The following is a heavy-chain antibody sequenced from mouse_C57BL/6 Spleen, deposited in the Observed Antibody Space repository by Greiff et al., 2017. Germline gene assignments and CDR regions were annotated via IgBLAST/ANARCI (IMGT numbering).Heavy chain of an antibody. J-gene: IGHJ2*01. Sequence: VQLQQSGAELMKPGASVKLSCKATGYTFTGYWIEWVKQRPGHGLEWIGEILPGSGSTNYNEKFKGKATFTADTSSNTAYMQLSRLTTEDSAIYYCAREGTTVVKAYYFDYWGQGTTLTVSS. CDR1: GYTFTGYW. D-gene: IGHD1-1*01. V-gene: IGHV1-9*01. CDR3: AREGTTVVKAYYFDY. CDR2: ILPGSGST.